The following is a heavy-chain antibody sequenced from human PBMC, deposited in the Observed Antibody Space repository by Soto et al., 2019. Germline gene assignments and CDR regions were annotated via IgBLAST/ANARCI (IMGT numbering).Heavy chain of an antibody. V-gene: IGHV1-18*01. CDR2: ISTYNGDT. CDR3: ARQGSRPYYYYGLDV. Sequence: QVQLVQSGPEVKKPGASVKVSCEASGYTFTTSGISWVRQAPGQGLEWMGWISTYNGDTNSAQKFQGRVTMTADTSTGTVYMELMRLKSDDTAVYYCARQGSRPYYYYGLDVWGQGTTVTVSS. J-gene: IGHJ6*02. D-gene: IGHD1-26*01. CDR1: GYTFTTSG.